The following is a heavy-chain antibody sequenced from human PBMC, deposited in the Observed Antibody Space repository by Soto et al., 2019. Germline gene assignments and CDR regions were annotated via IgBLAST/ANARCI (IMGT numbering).Heavy chain of an antibody. CDR1: GYTFTSYG. D-gene: IGHD2-15*01. V-gene: IGHV1-18*01. Sequence: ASVKVSCKASGYTFTSYGISWVRQAPGQGLEWMGWISAYNGNTNYAQKLQGRVTMTTDTSTSTAYMELRSLRSDDTAVYYCAHMYCSGGCCRSYYGMDVWGQGTTVTVSS. CDR2: ISAYNGNT. J-gene: IGHJ6*02. CDR3: AHMYCSGGCCRSYYGMDV.